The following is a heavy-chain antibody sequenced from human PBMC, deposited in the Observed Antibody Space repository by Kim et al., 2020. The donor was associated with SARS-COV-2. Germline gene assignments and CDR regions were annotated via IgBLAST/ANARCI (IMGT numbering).Heavy chain of an antibody. V-gene: IGHV4-31*03. CDR1: GGSISSGGYY. Sequence: SETLSLTCTVSGGSISSGGYYWSWIRQHPGKGLEWIGYIYYSGSTYYNPSLKSRVTISVDTSKNQFSLKLSSVTAADTAVYYCARAGVVTSIDYWGQGTLVTVSS. CDR3: ARAGVVTSIDY. CDR2: IYYSGST. D-gene: IGHD2-21*02. J-gene: IGHJ4*02.